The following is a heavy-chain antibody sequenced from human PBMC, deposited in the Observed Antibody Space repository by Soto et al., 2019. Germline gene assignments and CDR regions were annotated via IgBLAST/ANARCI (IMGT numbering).Heavy chain of an antibody. CDR1: GGSISSYY. CDR2: IYYSGST. J-gene: IGHJ4*02. Sequence: QVQLQESGPGLVKPSETLSLTCTVSGGSISSYYWSWIRQPPGKGLEWIGYIYYSGSTNYNPSLKSRVTISVDTSKNQFSLKLSSVTAADTAVYSCARAGAVAGLFDYWGQRTLVTVSS. V-gene: IGHV4-59*01. D-gene: IGHD6-19*01. CDR3: ARAGAVAGLFDY.